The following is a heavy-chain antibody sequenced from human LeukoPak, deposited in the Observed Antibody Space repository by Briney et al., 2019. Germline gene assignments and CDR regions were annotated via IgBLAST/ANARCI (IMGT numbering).Heavy chain of an antibody. CDR1: GFTFSNYA. V-gene: IGHV3-53*01. D-gene: IGHD1-26*01. J-gene: IGHJ3*02. Sequence: GGSLRLSCAASGFTFSNYAMSWVRQAPGKGPEWVSIIYSGGSTFYADSVKGRFTISRGNSKNTLYLQMNSLRAEDTAVYYCARGGSYLSAFDIWGQGTMVTVSS. CDR2: IYSGGST. CDR3: ARGGSYLSAFDI.